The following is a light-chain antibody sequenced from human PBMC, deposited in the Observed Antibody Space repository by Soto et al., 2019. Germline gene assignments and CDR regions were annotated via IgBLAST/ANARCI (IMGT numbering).Light chain of an antibody. J-gene: IGKJ2*01. Sequence: DIVMTQSPDSLAVSLGERATINCRSTQSVLSSSNNKNYLAWYQQKPGQSPKLLIYWASTREFGVPDRFSGSGSGTDFTLTIRSLQAEDVAVYYCQQYYTTPYAFGQGTQLEIK. CDR3: QQYYTTPYA. V-gene: IGKV4-1*01. CDR1: QSVLSSSNNKNY. CDR2: WAS.